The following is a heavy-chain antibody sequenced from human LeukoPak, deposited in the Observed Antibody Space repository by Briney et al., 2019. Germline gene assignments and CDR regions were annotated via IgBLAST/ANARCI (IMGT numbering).Heavy chain of an antibody. CDR2: ISSSSSYI. D-gene: IGHD6-13*01. Sequence: GGSLRLSCAASGFTFSSYSMNWVRQAPGKGLEWVSSISSSSSYIYYADSVKGRFTISRDSAKNSLYLQMNSLRSEDTAVYYCAREGIAAAGTVWFDPWGQGTLVTVSS. J-gene: IGHJ5*02. CDR1: GFTFSSYS. CDR3: AREGIAAAGTVWFDP. V-gene: IGHV3-21*04.